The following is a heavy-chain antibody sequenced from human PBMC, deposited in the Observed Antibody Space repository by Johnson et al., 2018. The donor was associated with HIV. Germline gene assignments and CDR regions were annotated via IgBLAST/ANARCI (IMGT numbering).Heavy chain of an antibody. CDR2: ISYDGSNK. CDR1: GFTFSNYG. CDR3: AREGGAAAPDAFDI. J-gene: IGHJ3*02. V-gene: IGHV3-30*03. D-gene: IGHD2-2*01. Sequence: QVQLVESGGGVVQPGRSLRLSCAASGFTFSNYGVHWVRQAPGKGLEWVAVISYDGSNKYYADSVRGRFTISRDNSKNTLYLQMNSLRAEDTAVYYCAREGGAAAPDAFDIWGQGTMVTVSS.